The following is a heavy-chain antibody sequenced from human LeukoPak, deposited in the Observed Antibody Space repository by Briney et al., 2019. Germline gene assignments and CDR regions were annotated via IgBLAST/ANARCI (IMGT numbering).Heavy chain of an antibody. CDR1: GYSFTSYW. CDR2: IYPGDSNT. J-gene: IGHJ4*02. CDR3: ARQSQVATITGDFDY. D-gene: IGHD5-12*01. Sequence: GESLKISCKGFGYSFTSYWIGWVRQVPGKGLEWMGIIYPGDSNTRYSPSVQGQVTISADKSISTAYLQWSSLKASDTAMYYCARQSQVATITGDFDYWGQGTLVTVSS. V-gene: IGHV5-51*01.